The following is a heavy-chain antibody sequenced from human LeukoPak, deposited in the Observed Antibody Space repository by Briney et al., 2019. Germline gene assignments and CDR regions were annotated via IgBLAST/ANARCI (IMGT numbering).Heavy chain of an antibody. J-gene: IGHJ4*02. CDR2: ISHSGRTI. V-gene: IGHV3-48*03. CDR1: GFTFSNYE. CDR3: ARDNRYDSTLDY. D-gene: IGHD3-22*01. Sequence: LPGGSLRLTCAASGFTFSNYELNWVRQAPGKGLEWVSYISHSGRTIYSADSVKGRFTISRDNAKNSVDLQMNSLRAEDTAVYYCARDNRYDSTLDYWGQGTLVTVSS.